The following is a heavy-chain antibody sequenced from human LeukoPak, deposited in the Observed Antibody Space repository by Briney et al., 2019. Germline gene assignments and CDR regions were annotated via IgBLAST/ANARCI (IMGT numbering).Heavy chain of an antibody. Sequence: GGSLRLSCAVSGFTFTTYSMNWVRQAPGKGLEWVSCISSTSSTISYADSVKGRFTIFRDNAKNSLFLQMNSLRAEDTAVYYCARSYGSDYWGQGTLVTVSS. V-gene: IGHV3-48*01. CDR3: ARSYGSDY. D-gene: IGHD3-10*01. CDR1: GFTFTTYS. J-gene: IGHJ4*02. CDR2: ISSTSSTI.